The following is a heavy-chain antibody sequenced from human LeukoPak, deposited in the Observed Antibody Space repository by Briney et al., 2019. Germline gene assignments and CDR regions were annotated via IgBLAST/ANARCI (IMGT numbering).Heavy chain of an antibody. CDR1: GFTFDDYA. CDR2: ISWNSGSI. CDR3: ARDPPDVGASVPDY. V-gene: IGHV3-9*01. Sequence: GRSLRLSCAASGFTFDDYAMHWIRQAPGKGLEWVSGISWNSGSIGYADSVKGRFTISRDNAKNSLYLQMNSLRAEDTAVYYCARDPPDVGASVPDYWGQGTLVTVSS. J-gene: IGHJ4*02. D-gene: IGHD1-26*01.